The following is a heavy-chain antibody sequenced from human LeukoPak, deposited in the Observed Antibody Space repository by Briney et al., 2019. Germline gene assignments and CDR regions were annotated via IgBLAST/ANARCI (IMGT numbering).Heavy chain of an antibody. J-gene: IGHJ5*02. Sequence: SETLSLTCTVSGGYISSYYWSWIRQPPGKGLEWIGRIYASGSTTYNSSLKSRVTISIDTSKNQFSLKLTSVTAADTAVYYCAGTRRYCSGGSCYNWFDPWGQGTLVTVSS. CDR1: GGYISSYY. V-gene: IGHV4-4*08. D-gene: IGHD2-15*01. CDR2: IYASGST. CDR3: AGTRRYCSGGSCYNWFDP.